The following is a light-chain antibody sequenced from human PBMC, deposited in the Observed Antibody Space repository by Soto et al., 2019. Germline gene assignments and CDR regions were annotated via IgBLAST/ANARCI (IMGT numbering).Light chain of an antibody. Sequence: DFQMTQSPSSLSASVGDRVTITCRASQDISDHLAWYQHKPGKVPELLIYGASTLQSGVPSRFSGGGSGTXXTLTISSLQPEDVATYYCQKYDRTPRTFGQGTKVELK. J-gene: IGKJ1*01. CDR1: QDISDH. V-gene: IGKV1-27*01. CDR3: QKYDRTPRT. CDR2: GAS.